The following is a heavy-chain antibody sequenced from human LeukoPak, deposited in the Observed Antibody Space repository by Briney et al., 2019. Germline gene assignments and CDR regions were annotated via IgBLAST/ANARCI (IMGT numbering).Heavy chain of an antibody. CDR1: GYTFTSYY. V-gene: IGHV1-46*01. Sequence: GASVKVSCKASGYTFTSYYMHWVRQAPGQGLEWMGIINPSGGSTSYAQKFQGRVTMTRDTSTSTVYMELSSLRSEDTAVYYYARDGVYCSGGSCYENWFDPWGQGTLVTVSS. CDR2: INPSGGST. J-gene: IGHJ5*02. D-gene: IGHD2-15*01. CDR3: ARDGVYCSGGSCYENWFDP.